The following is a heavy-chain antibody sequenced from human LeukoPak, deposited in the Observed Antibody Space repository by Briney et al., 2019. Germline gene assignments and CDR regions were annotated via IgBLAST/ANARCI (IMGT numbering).Heavy chain of an antibody. Sequence: PGGSLRLPCVGSGFTFSSCSINWVRQAPGKGLEWVSYISSGSRTVNYAASVKGRFTISRDDAQNSLYLQMHSLRDEDTAVYYCARVPAAYVWGRSVYFDYWGQGILVTVSS. CDR1: GFTFSSCS. V-gene: IGHV3-48*02. CDR2: ISSGSRTV. J-gene: IGHJ4*02. D-gene: IGHD3-16*01. CDR3: ARVPAAYVWGRSVYFDY.